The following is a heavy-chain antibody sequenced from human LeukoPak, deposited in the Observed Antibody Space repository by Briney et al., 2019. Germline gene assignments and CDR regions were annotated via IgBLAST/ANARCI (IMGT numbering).Heavy chain of an antibody. Sequence: SETLSLTCTVSGGSISSSSYYWGWIRQPPGKGLEWIGSIYHSGSTYYNPSLKSRVTISVDTSKNQFSLKLSSVTAADTAVYYCARVNGNSVVLRPFFYYYYMDVWGKGTTVTVSS. V-gene: IGHV4-39*07. CDR3: ARVNGNSVVLRPFFYYYYMDV. CDR1: GGSISSSSYY. J-gene: IGHJ6*03. D-gene: IGHD4-23*01. CDR2: IYHSGST.